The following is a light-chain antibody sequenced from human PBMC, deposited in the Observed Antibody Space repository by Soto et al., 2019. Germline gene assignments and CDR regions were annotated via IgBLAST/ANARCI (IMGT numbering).Light chain of an antibody. CDR3: SSYTSSSTLEVV. J-gene: IGLJ2*01. CDR2: DVS. CDR1: SSDVGGYNY. V-gene: IGLV2-14*01. Sequence: QSALTQPASVSGSPGQSITISCTGTSSDVGGYNYVSWYQQHPGKAPKLMIYDVSNRPSGVSNRFSGSKSGNTASLTISGLQAEDEADHYCSSYTSSSTLEVVFGGGTKVTVL.